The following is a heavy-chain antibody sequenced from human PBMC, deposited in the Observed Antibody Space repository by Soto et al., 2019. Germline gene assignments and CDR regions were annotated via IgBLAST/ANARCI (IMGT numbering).Heavy chain of an antibody. V-gene: IGHV3-21*01. Sequence: PGGSLRLSCAASGFTFSSSSMNWVRQAPGGGLEWVSSISGTSDYISYAGSVKGRFTISRDNAMNSLFLQMNSLRAEDTAVYFCARDRSNYGSGSYYYFDYWGQG. CDR3: ARDRSNYGSGSYYYFDY. CDR2: ISGTSDYI. J-gene: IGHJ4*02. D-gene: IGHD3-10*01. CDR1: GFTFSSSS.